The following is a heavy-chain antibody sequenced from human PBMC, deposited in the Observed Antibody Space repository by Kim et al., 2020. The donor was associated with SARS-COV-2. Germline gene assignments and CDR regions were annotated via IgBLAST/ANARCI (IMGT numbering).Heavy chain of an antibody. V-gene: IGHV5-51*01. Sequence: YSPSVQGQVTISADKSISTAYLQWSSLKASDTAMYYCARHPGYSSGWFNLWGQGTLVTVSS. J-gene: IGHJ4*02. D-gene: IGHD6-19*01. CDR3: ARHPGYSSGWFNL.